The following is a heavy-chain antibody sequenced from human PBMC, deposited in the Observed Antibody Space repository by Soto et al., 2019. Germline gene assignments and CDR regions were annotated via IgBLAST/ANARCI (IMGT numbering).Heavy chain of an antibody. J-gene: IGHJ6*02. V-gene: IGHV3-13*01. CDR3: ARDMGRTVILSSPQNGMDV. CDR2: IGTAGDT. Sequence: GGSLRLSCAASGFTFSSYDMHWVRQATGKGLEWVSAIGTAGDTYYPGSVKGRFTISRENAKNSLYLQMNSLRAEDTAVYYCARDMGRTVILSSPQNGMDVWGQGTTVTVSS. CDR1: GFTFSSYD. D-gene: IGHD6-13*01.